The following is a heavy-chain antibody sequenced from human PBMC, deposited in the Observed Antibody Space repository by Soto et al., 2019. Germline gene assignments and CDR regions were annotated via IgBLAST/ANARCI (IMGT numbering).Heavy chain of an antibody. CDR3: ARFQLVLPSYYYGMDV. D-gene: IGHD6-6*01. J-gene: IGHJ6*02. Sequence: SVKVSCKASGGTFSSYAISWVRQAPGQGLEWMGGIIPIFGTANYAQKFQGRVTITADESTSTAYMELSSLRSEDTAVYYCARFQLVLPSYYYGMDVWGQGTTVTASS. V-gene: IGHV1-69*13. CDR1: GGTFSSYA. CDR2: IIPIFGTA.